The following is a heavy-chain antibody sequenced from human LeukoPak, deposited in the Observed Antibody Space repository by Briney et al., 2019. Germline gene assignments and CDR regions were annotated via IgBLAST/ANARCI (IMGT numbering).Heavy chain of an antibody. D-gene: IGHD3-10*01. CDR1: GYTFTSYA. CDR2: INAGNGNT. CDR3: ARGPPGSNWFDP. V-gene: IGHV1-3*01. Sequence: ASVKVSCKASGYTFTSYAMHWVRQAPGQRLEWMGWINAGNGNTKYSQKFQGRVTMTRNTSISTAYMELSSLRSEDTAVYYCARGPPGSNWFDPWGQGTLVTVSS. J-gene: IGHJ5*02.